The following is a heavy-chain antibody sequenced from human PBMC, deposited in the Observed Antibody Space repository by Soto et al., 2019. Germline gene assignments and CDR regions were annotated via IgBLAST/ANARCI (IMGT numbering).Heavy chain of an antibody. Sequence: SETLSLTCAVYGVSFSGYYWSWIRQPPGKGLEWIGEINHSGSTNYNPSLKSRVTISVDTSKNQFSLKLSSVTAADTAVYYCARGGYSYGYYYWGQGTLVTSPQ. CDR2: INHSGST. D-gene: IGHD5-18*01. CDR3: ARGGYSYGYYY. CDR1: GVSFSGYY. J-gene: IGHJ4*02. V-gene: IGHV4-34*01.